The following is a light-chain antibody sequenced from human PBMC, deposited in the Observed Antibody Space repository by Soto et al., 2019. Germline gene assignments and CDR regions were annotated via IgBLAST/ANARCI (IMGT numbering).Light chain of an antibody. J-gene: IGKJ1*01. CDR1: QRISTN. CDR2: GAS. CDR3: QHYNNWPPWT. V-gene: IGKV3-15*01. Sequence: EIVMTQSPGTLSVSPGERATLSCRASQRISTNLAWYQQKPGQAPRLLISGASTRATGVPARFSGSGSETEFTLTISSLQSEDFAVYYCQHYNNWPPWTFGQGTKVEIK.